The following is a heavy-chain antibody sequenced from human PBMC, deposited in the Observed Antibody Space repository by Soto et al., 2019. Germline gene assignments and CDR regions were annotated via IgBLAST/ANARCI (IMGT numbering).Heavy chain of an antibody. J-gene: IGHJ3*02. CDR2: IYPGDSDT. CDR3: AGWLLPTTPDAFDI. CDR1: GYSFPSYW. D-gene: IGHD3-22*01. Sequence: ECLMSYFKGSGYSFPSYWIVWVLQMPGKGLEWMGIIYPGDSDTRYSPSFQGQVTISADKSISTAYLQWSSLKASDTAMYYCAGWLLPTTPDAFDIWGQGTMVTVSS. V-gene: IGHV5-51*01.